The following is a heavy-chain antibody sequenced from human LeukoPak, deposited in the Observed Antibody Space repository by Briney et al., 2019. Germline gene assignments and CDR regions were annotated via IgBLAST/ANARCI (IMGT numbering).Heavy chain of an antibody. J-gene: IGHJ3*02. CDR3: AKRGPYYDFWSGSRDDAFDI. CDR1: GFTFSIYA. V-gene: IGHV3-23*01. Sequence: PGGSLRLSCAAYGFTFSIYAMSWVRQAQGKGLEWVSAISGSGGSTYYADSVKGRFTISRDNSKNTLYLQMNSLRAEDTAVYYCAKRGPYYDFWSGSRDDAFDIWGQGTMVTVSS. CDR2: ISGSGGST. D-gene: IGHD3-3*01.